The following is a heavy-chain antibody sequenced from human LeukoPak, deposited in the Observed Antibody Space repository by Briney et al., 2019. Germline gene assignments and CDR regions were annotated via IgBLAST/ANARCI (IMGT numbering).Heavy chain of an antibody. CDR3: ARDTSDYDFWSGYRI. Sequence: PSETLSLTCTVSGGSISSGGYYWSWIRQHPGKGLEWIGYNYYSGSTYYNPSLKSRVTISVDTSKNQFSLKLSSVTAADTAVYYCARDTSDYDFWSGYRIWGQGTLVTVSS. CDR1: GGSISSGGYY. D-gene: IGHD3-3*01. CDR2: NYYSGST. J-gene: IGHJ4*02. V-gene: IGHV4-31*03.